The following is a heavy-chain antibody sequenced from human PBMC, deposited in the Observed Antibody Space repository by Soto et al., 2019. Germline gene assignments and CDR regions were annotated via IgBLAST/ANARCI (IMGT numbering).Heavy chain of an antibody. CDR1: GGSVRSGNHF. Sequence: SETLSLTCSVSGGSVRSGNHFWNWIRQPPGRGLEWLGYMYYTGVTNYNPSLKSRVSMSVDTSKDQFSLNLTSLTAADTAVYYCARGGEPLGYYGLDVWGQGTTVTVTS. V-gene: IGHV4-61*01. CDR3: ARGGEPLGYYGLDV. J-gene: IGHJ6*02. CDR2: MYYTGVT.